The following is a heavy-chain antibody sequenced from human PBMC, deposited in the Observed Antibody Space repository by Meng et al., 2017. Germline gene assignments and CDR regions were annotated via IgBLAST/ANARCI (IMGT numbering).Heavy chain of an antibody. V-gene: IGHV7-4-1*02. CDR1: GSTFTSYA. CDR3: ARMGIAVAGTLGWEDY. J-gene: IGHJ4*02. CDR2: INTNTGNP. D-gene: IGHD6-19*01. Sequence: QVQRVQYGSEVKKPGASVKVSCKAFGSTFTSYAMNWVRQAPGQGLEWMGWINTNTGNPTYAQGFTGRFVFSLDTSVSTAYLQISSLKAEDTAVYYCARMGIAVAGTLGWEDYWGQGTLVTVSS.